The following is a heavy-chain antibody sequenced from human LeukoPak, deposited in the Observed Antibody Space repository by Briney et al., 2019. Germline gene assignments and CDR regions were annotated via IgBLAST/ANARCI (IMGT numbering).Heavy chain of an antibody. V-gene: IGHV1-24*01. CDR3: ASSDSSSWSRTLDY. D-gene: IGHD6-13*01. Sequence: ASVKVSCKVSGYTHSELSMHWVRQAPGKGLEGVGGFDPEDGETIYAQKFQGRVTMTEDTSTDTAYMELSSLRSEDTAAYYCASSDSSSWSRTLDYWGQGTLVTVSS. CDR1: GYTHSELS. CDR2: FDPEDGET. J-gene: IGHJ4*02.